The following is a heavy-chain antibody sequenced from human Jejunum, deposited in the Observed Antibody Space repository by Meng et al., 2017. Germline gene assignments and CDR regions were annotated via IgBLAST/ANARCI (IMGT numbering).Heavy chain of an antibody. CDR3: ARDGAWVVWDY. CDR2: SKPDGTTI. V-gene: IGHV3-74*01. CDR1: GFTFRTYS. J-gene: IGHJ4*02. D-gene: IGHD2-21*01. Sequence: VQLVASRGCLVRPGGIRRLSCVAAGFTFRTYSIHWVRQAAGKGLVWVSQSKPDGTTIAYADSVKGRFTISRDNAKSTLYLEMNSLRAEDAAVYYCARDGAWVVWDYWGQGTLVTVAS.